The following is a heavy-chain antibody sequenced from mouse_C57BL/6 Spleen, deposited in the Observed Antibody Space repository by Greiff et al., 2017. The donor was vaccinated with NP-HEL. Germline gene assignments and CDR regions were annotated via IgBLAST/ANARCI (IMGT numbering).Heavy chain of an antibody. CDR1: GYAFSSSW. CDR2: IYPGDGDT. D-gene: IGHD2-2*01. J-gene: IGHJ3*01. Sequence: VKLMESGPELVKPGASVKISCKASGYAFSSSWMNWVKQRPGKGLEWIGRIYPGDGDTNYNGKFKGKATLTADKSSSTAYMQLSSLTSEDSAVYFCARRSGYDTWFAYWGQGTLVTVSA. V-gene: IGHV1-82*01. CDR3: ARRSGYDTWFAY.